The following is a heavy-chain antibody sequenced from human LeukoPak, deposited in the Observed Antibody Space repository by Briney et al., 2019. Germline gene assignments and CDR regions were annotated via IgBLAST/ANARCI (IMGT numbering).Heavy chain of an antibody. CDR2: ISVNGSST. Sequence: GGSLRLSCAASGFTFSSYGMTWVRQAPGKGLDWVSTISVNGSSTYYAGSVKGRFTISRDNSKNTLYLQINSLRAEDTAVYYCAKDHLPGIVVADRDYWGQGTLVTVSS. CDR3: AKDHLPGIVVADRDY. CDR1: GFTFSSYG. V-gene: IGHV3-23*01. J-gene: IGHJ4*02. D-gene: IGHD6-19*01.